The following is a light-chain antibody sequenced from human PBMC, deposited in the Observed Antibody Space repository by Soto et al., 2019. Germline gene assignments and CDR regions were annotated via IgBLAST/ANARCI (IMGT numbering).Light chain of an antibody. Sequence: DIVMTQSPDSLAVSLGERATINCKSSQSVLYSSNNKNYLAWYQQKPGQPPKLLIYWASTRESGVPDGFSGSGSGTDFTLSISSLQTEDVAVYYCQQYYSTPPTFGQGTKVEI. CDR1: QSVLYSSNNKNY. CDR2: WAS. V-gene: IGKV4-1*01. CDR3: QQYYSTPPT. J-gene: IGKJ1*01.